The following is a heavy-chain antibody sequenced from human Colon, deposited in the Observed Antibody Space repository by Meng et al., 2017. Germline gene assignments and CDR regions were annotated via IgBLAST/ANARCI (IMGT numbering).Heavy chain of an antibody. D-gene: IGHD3-10*01. V-gene: IGHV3-21*01. CDR1: GFTFSSYS. Sequence: GESLKISCAASGFTFSSYSMNWVRQAPGKGLEWVSSISSSSSNIYYADSVKGRFTISRDNAKNSLYLQMNSLRAEDTAVYYCARSITMVRGSALGFDYWGQGTLVTVSS. J-gene: IGHJ4*02. CDR3: ARSITMVRGSALGFDY. CDR2: ISSSSSNI.